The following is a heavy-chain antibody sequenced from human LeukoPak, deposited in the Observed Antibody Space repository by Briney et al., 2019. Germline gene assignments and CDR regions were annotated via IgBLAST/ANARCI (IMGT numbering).Heavy chain of an antibody. CDR2: ISSSSSYI. V-gene: IGHV3-21*01. J-gene: IGHJ6*03. D-gene: IGHD6-13*01. CDR3: ARDQKTQVGSSWYYYYYMDV. Sequence: GGSLRLSCAASGFTFSSYSMNWVRQAPGKGLEWISSISSSSSYIYYADSVKGRFTISRDNAKNSLYLQMNSLRAEDTAVYYCARDQKTQVGSSWYYYYYMDVWGKGTTVTVSS. CDR1: GFTFSSYS.